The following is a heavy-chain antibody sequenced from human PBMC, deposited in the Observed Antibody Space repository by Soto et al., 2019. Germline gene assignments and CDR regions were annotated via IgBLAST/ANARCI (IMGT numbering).Heavy chain of an antibody. CDR1: GFTFSSYA. V-gene: IGHV3-23*01. J-gene: IGHJ6*02. Sequence: PEGSLRLSCAASGFTFSSYAMSWVRQAPGKGLEWVSAISGSGGITYYEDSVKGRFTISRDNAKNTLYLQMNSLKAEDTPVYNCAKGLLIMVRKVIIPPQYYYGMDVWGQGTTGTVSS. D-gene: IGHD3-10*01. CDR2: ISGSGGIT. CDR3: AKGLLIMVRKVIIPPQYYYGMDV.